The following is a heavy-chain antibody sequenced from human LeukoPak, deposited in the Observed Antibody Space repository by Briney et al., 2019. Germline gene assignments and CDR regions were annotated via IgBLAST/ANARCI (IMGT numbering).Heavy chain of an antibody. V-gene: IGHV5-51*01. CDR2: IYPGDSGT. CDR1: GYSFTSYW. D-gene: IGHD6-19*01. Sequence: GESLKISCKGSGYSFTSYWIGWVRQMPGKGLEWMGIIYPGDSGTRYSPSFQGQVTISADKSISTAYLQWSSLKASDTAMYYCARHEYSSGWTADYWGQGTLVTVSS. J-gene: IGHJ4*02. CDR3: ARHEYSSGWTADY.